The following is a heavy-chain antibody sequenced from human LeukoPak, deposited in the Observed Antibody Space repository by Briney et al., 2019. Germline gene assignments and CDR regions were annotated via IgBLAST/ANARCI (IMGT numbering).Heavy chain of an antibody. CDR2: IVVGSGNT. CDR3: AADLPYSNYGPLDY. D-gene: IGHD4-11*01. J-gene: IGHJ4*02. Sequence: SVKVSCKASGFTFSNSAVQWVRQARGQRLEWIGWIVVGSGNTNYARKFQERVAITRDMSTSTAYPELSSLRSEDTAVYYCAADLPYSNYGPLDYWGQGTLVTVSS. V-gene: IGHV1-58*01. CDR1: GFTFSNSA.